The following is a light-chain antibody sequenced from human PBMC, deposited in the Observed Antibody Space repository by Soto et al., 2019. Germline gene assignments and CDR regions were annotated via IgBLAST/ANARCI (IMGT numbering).Light chain of an antibody. V-gene: IGLV4-69*01. J-gene: IGLJ3*02. CDR1: SGHSSYA. CDR2: LNSDGSH. CDR3: QTWGTGINWV. Sequence: QSVLTQSPSASASLGASVKLTCPLSSGHSSYAIAWHQQQPEKGPRYLMKLNSDGSHSKGDGIPDRFSGSSSGAERYLTISSLQSEDEADYYCQTWGTGINWVFGGGTKLTVL.